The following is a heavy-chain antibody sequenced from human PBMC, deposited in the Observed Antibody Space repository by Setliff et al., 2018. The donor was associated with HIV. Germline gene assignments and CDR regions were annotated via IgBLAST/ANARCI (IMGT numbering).Heavy chain of an antibody. CDR3: ARLAASIAARRRFDY. Sequence: PSETLSLTCTVSGGSISSNNYYWGWIRQPPGKGLEWIRSINYSGSTYQNPSLKSRVAISVDTSKNQYSLKLSSVTAADTAVYYCARLAASIAARRRFDYWGQGTLVTVSS. CDR1: GGSISSNNYY. CDR2: INYSGST. J-gene: IGHJ4*02. D-gene: IGHD6-6*01. V-gene: IGHV4-39*01.